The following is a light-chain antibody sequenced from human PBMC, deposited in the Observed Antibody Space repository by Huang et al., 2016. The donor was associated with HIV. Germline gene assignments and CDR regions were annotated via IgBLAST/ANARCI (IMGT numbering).Light chain of an antibody. CDR2: HSS. V-gene: IGKV1-39*01. Sequence: DIQMTQSPSSLSASVGDRVTITCRTSQSIGDYLNWYQQKPGSAPKLLIYHSSILHSGVPSRFRGTGSGTDFTLTVSGLQFEDFATYYCQQSHSSPLTFGPGTKVDI. CDR1: QSIGDY. J-gene: IGKJ3*01. CDR3: QQSHSSPLT.